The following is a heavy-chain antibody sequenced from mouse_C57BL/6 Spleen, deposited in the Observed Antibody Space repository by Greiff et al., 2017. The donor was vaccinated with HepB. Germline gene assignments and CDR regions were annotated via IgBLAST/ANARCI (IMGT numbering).Heavy chain of an antibody. J-gene: IGHJ2*01. D-gene: IGHD3-2*02. CDR3: ARGQLRLQYYFDY. V-gene: IGHV1-72*01. CDR1: GYTFTSYW. Sequence: QVHVKQPGAELVKPGASVKLSCKASGYTFTSYWMHWVKQRPGRGLEWIGRIDPNSGGTKYNEKFKSKATLTVDKPSSTAYMQLSSLTSEDSAVYYCARGQLRLQYYFDYWGQGTTLTVSS. CDR2: IDPNSGGT.